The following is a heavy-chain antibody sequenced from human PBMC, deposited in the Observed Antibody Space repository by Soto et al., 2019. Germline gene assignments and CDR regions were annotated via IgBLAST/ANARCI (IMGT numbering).Heavy chain of an antibody. D-gene: IGHD6-19*01. V-gene: IGHV4-34*01. CDR1: GGSFSEYY. Sequence: PSETLSVTCAVPGGSFSEYYWSWIRQPPGKGLEWIGEINHYGNTNYNPSLKSRLTISVDTSKNQVSLNLSSVTAADTAVYYCARRGHLSSGWRNYWFFDLWGRGTLVTVSS. J-gene: IGHJ2*01. CDR2: INHYGNT. CDR3: ARRGHLSSGWRNYWFFDL.